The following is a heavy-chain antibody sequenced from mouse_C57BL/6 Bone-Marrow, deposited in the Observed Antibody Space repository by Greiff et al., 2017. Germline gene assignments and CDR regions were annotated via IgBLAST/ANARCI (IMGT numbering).Heavy chain of an antibody. CDR3: ARVEFDGSSGDWYFDV. CDR1: GYTFTSYD. Sequence: QVQLQLSGPELVKPGASVKLSCKASGYTFTSYDINWVKQRPGQGLVWIGWIYPRDGSTKDNEKFKGKATLTVDTSSSTAYMELHSLTSEDSAVYFCARVEFDGSSGDWYFDVWGTGTTVTVSS. CDR2: IYPRDGST. D-gene: IGHD1-1*01. J-gene: IGHJ1*03. V-gene: IGHV1-85*01.